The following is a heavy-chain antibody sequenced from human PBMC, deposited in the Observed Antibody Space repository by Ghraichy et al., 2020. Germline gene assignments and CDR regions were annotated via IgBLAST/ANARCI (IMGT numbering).Heavy chain of an antibody. D-gene: IGHD5-12*01. CDR2: VSYNGST. CDR3: ARARNRGYEAS. V-gene: IGHV4-31*03. CDR1: GGRIRTGGFY. J-gene: IGHJ5*02. Sequence: SETLSLTCTVSGGRIRTGGFYWIWIRQFPGNGLEWIGFVSYNGSTYFNPSLKSRGSISVDTSKDQFPLKVTSVTVADTAVYFCARARNRGYEASWGQGTLVTVSS.